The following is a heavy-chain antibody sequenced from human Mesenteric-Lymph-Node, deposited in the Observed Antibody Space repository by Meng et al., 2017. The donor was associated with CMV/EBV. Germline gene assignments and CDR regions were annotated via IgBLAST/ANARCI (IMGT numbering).Heavy chain of an antibody. D-gene: IGHD2-2*01. J-gene: IGHJ4*02. CDR1: GFSFSNYV. Sequence: CRASGFSFSNYVMTWVRQTPGKGLEWVSSIRGSGDSTYYADSVKGRFTISRDNSRNTVYLQMNNLGAEDTAVYYCAEDLEGDPSFVSHWGQGTLVTVSS. CDR3: AEDLEGDPSFVSH. V-gene: IGHV3-23*01. CDR2: IRGSGDST.